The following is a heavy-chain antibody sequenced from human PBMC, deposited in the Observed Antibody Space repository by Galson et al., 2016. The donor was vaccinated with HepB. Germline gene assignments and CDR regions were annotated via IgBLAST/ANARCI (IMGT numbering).Heavy chain of an antibody. CDR3: ARYGDYGDFNNSFDI. J-gene: IGHJ3*02. V-gene: IGHV5-51*01. D-gene: IGHD4-17*01. CDR2: IYPADSDA. CDR1: GYRFISHW. Sequence: QSGAEVKKPGETLKISCQASGYRFISHWIGWVRQMPGKGLEWMGIIYPADSDARYSPSFQGQVAFPVDKSNNTAYLQWNNVKAADSATYYYARYGDYGDFNNSFDIWGRATVVTVSS.